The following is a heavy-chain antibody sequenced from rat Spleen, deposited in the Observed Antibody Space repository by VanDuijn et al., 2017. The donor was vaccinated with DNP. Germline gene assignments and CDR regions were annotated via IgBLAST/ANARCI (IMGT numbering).Heavy chain of an antibody. D-gene: IGHD1-2*01. Sequence: EVQLQESGPGLVKPSQSLSLTCSVTGYSITSNYWAWIRKFPGNKMEWMAYISYSGSTGYNPSLKSRISITRDTSKNQFFLQLNSVTTEDTATYYCARSVYYYSGYIPFDYWGQGVMVTVSS. CDR3: ARSVYYYSGYIPFDY. CDR2: ISYSGST. V-gene: IGHV3-1*01. CDR1: GYSITSNY. J-gene: IGHJ2*01.